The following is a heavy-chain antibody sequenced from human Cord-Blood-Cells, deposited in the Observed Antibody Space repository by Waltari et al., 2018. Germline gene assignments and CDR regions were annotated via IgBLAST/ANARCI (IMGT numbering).Heavy chain of an antibody. V-gene: IGHV1-69*06. J-gene: IGHJ2*01. CDR2: ILPIFRTA. CDR3: ASGAAAGGWYFDL. Sequence: QVQLVQSGAEVKKPGSSVKVSCKVSGGTFSSYAISWVRQAPGQGLEWKGGILPIFRTANDAQKFQGRVTITADKSTSTAYMELSSQRSEDPAVYYCASGAAAGGWYFDLWGRGTLVTVAS. D-gene: IGHD6-13*01. CDR1: GGTFSSYA.